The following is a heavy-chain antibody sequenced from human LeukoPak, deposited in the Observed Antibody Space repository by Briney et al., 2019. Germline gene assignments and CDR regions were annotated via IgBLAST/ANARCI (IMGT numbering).Heavy chain of an antibody. Sequence: GGSLRLSCAASGFTFSSYWMHWVRQAPGKGLEWVSSISATSNYIYYADSVKGRFTISRDNAKNSLYLQMNSLRAEDTAVYYCARDRSGYTFDDWGQGTPVTVSS. V-gene: IGHV3-21*01. D-gene: IGHD5-18*01. CDR1: GFTFSSYW. CDR2: ISATSNYI. CDR3: ARDRSGYTFDD. J-gene: IGHJ4*02.